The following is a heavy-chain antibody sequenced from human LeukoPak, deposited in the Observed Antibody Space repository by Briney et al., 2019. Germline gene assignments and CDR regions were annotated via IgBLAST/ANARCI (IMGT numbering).Heavy chain of an antibody. CDR2: MNPNSGNT. V-gene: IGHV1-8*03. J-gene: IGHJ6*03. CDR3: ARGRVVTIFGVVIIRGEYYYYMDV. Sequence: GASVKVSCRASGYTFTAYYMHWVRQATGQGLEWMGWMNPNSGNTGYAQKFQGRVTITRNTSISTAYMELSSLRSEYTAVYYCARGRVVTIFGVVIIRGEYYYYMDVWGKGTTVTVSS. D-gene: IGHD3-3*01. CDR1: GYTFTAYY.